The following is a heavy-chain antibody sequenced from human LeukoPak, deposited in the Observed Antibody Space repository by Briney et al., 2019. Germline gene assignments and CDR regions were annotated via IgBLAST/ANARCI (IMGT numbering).Heavy chain of an antibody. V-gene: IGHV1-8*01. D-gene: IGHD4-23*01. J-gene: IGHJ4*02. CDR3: ARGLTSYYGGMPDRGY. CDR1: GYTFTSYD. CDR2: MNPNSGNT. Sequence: ASVKVSCKASGYTFTSYDINWVRQAPGQGLEWMGWMNPNSGNTGYAQKFQGRVTMTRNTSISTAYMELSSLRSEDTAVYYCARGLTSYYGGMPDRGYWGQGTLVTVSS.